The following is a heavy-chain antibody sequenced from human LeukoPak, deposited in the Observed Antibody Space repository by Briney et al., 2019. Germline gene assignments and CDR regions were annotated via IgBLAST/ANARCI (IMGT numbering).Heavy chain of an antibody. V-gene: IGHV1-2*02. J-gene: IGHJ3*02. CDR3: ARHRSGGSQDDAFDI. Sequence: ASVKVSCKASGYTFTGYYMHWVRQAPGQGLEWRGWINPNSGGTNYAQKFQGRVTMTRDTTISTAYMELSRLRSDDTAVYYCARHRSGGSQDDAFDIWGQGTMVTVSS. D-gene: IGHD2-15*01. CDR1: GYTFTGYY. CDR2: INPNSGGT.